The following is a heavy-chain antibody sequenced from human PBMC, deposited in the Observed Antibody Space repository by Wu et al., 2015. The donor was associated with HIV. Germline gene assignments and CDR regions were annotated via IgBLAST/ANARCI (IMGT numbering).Heavy chain of an antibody. CDR3: VRDQQWPAEYYHYYGMDV. D-gene: IGHD6-19*01. J-gene: IGHJ6*02. Sequence: QVRLIQSGAEVRKPGASVKVSCKASGYTFTHYDINWVRQASGQGLEWMGWMNPNSGNTNYAQKFQDRVTMTTDTSTSTAYMELRSLRSDDTAVYYCVRDQQWPAEYYHYYGMDVWAKGPRSPSP. V-gene: IGHV1-8*01. CDR1: GYTFTHYD. CDR2: MNPNSGNT.